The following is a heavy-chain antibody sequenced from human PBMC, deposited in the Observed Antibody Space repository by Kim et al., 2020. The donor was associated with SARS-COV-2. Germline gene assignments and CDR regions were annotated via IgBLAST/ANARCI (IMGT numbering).Heavy chain of an antibody. CDR3: AKMGAAAGED. D-gene: IGHD6-13*01. V-gene: IGHV3-33*06. J-gene: IGHJ4*02. Sequence: KKFIPDPVGGRFIISRDNSKNTLYLQMNSLRAEDTALYYCAKMGAAAGEDWGQGTLVTVSS. CDR2: KK.